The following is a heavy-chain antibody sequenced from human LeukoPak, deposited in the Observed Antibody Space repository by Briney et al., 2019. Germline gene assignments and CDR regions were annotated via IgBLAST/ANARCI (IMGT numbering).Heavy chain of an antibody. Sequence: PSQTLSLTCAVSGGSISSGGYSWSWIRQPPGKGLEWIGYIYHSGSTYYNPSLKSRVTISVDRSKNQFSLKLSSVTAADTAVYYCARVSGDAYSGYGATYGMDVWGQGTTVTVSS. CDR3: ARVSGDAYSGYGATYGMDV. CDR2: IYHSGST. D-gene: IGHD5-12*01. CDR1: GGSISSGGYS. V-gene: IGHV4-30-2*01. J-gene: IGHJ6*02.